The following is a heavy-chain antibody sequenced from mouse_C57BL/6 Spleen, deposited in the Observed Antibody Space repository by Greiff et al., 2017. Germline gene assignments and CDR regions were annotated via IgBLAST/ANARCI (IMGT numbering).Heavy chain of an antibody. CDR3: ARGHGNYPFAY. CDR1: GFTFSDYG. V-gene: IGHV5-17*01. Sequence: EVQGVESGGGLVKPGGSLKLSCAASGFTFSDYGMHWVRQAPEKGLEWVAYISSGSSTIYYADTVKGRFTISRDNAKHTLFLQMTSLRSEDTAMDYCARGHGNYPFAYWGQGTLVTVSA. J-gene: IGHJ3*01. CDR2: ISSGSSTI. D-gene: IGHD2-1*01.